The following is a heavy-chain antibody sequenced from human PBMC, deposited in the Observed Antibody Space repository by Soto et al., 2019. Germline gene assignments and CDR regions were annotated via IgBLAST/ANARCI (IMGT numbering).Heavy chain of an antibody. J-gene: IGHJ5*02. V-gene: IGHV4-61*01. CDR1: GGSFSSGSYY. CDR2: IYYSGST. Sequence: QVQLQESGPGLVKPSETLSLTCTVSGGSFSSGSYYWSWIRQPPGKGLEGIGYIYYSGSTNYNPSLKSRVTITVDTSKNQVSMKLSSVTAADTAVYCCPRVVVVADKEQAGWFDPWGQGTLVTVSS. D-gene: IGHD2-15*01. CDR3: PRVVVVADKEQAGWFDP.